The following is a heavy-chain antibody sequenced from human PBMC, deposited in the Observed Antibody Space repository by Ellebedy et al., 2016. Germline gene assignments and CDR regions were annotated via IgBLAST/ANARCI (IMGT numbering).Heavy chain of an antibody. J-gene: IGHJ3*02. CDR2: IYYSGRP. CDR3: ARAVGYGDLHAFDI. CDR1: GGSISNGDYY. Sequence: SETLSLTXTVSGGSISNGDYYWSWIRQPPGKGLEWIGYIYYSGRPNYNPALKSRLTITVDTSKSQFSLKLTSLTAADSAVYYCARAVGYGDLHAFDIWGRGTMVTVSS. D-gene: IGHD4-17*01. V-gene: IGHV4-30-4*01.